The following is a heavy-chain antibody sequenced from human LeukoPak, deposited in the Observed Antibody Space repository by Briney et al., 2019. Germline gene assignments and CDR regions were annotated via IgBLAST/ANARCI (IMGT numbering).Heavy chain of an antibody. Sequence: ASVKVSCKASGYTFTGYYMHWVRQAPGQGLEWMGWINPNSGGTNYAQKFQGRVTMTRDTSISTAYMELSRLRSDDTAVYYCARGSGLSSSWYYYYYYGMDVWGQGTTVTVS. CDR3: ARGSGLSSSWYYYYYYGMDV. CDR2: INPNSGGT. CDR1: GYTFTGYY. J-gene: IGHJ6*02. V-gene: IGHV1-2*02. D-gene: IGHD6-13*01.